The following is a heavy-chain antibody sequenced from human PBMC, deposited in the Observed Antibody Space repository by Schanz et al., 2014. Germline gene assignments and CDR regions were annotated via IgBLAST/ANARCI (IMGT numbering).Heavy chain of an antibody. CDR1: GFTFSGSV. D-gene: IGHD6-13*01. CDR2: ITSTSRYI. Sequence: EVQLVESGGGLVQPGGSLRLSCVASGFTFSGSVMHWVRQAPGKGLEWVSSITSTSRYIYYADSLKGRFTISRDNAKNSVXLQMNSLRAEDTAVYYXXRDRQQLVGRIGYYYGMDVWGQGTLVIVSS. CDR3: XRDRQQLVGRIGYYYGMDV. J-gene: IGHJ6*02. V-gene: IGHV3-21*01.